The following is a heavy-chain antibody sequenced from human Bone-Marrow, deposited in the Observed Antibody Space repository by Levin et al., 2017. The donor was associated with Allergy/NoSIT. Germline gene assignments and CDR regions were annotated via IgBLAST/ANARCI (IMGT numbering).Heavy chain of an antibody. D-gene: IGHD1/OR15-1a*01. CDR1: NGSLSGYC. Sequence: SETLSLTCAVYNGSLSGYCWSWIRQSPGKGLEWIGEITHNGRTNYKPSLKSRVTISSDTSKNQLSLNLRSVTAADTAVYYCARGLSSIGEHLWEQSPLPAVWGRGTTVTVSS. J-gene: IGHJ6*02. CDR2: ITHNGRT. CDR3: ARGLSSIGEHLWEQSPLPAV. V-gene: IGHV4-34*01.